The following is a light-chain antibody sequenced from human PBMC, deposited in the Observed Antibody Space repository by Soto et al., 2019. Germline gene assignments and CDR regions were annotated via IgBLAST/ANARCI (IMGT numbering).Light chain of an antibody. CDR1: QSVSSSY. V-gene: IGKV3D-20*02. J-gene: IGKJ5*01. CDR2: DAY. Sequence: EIVLTHSPGTLSFSPLERATLSFRASQSVSSSYLAWYQQKPGQAPRLLIYDAYNRATGIPPRFSGSGSGTDFTLTISSLEPEDSAVYYCQKRHMWPIKFGQGTRLEIK. CDR3: QKRHMWPIK.